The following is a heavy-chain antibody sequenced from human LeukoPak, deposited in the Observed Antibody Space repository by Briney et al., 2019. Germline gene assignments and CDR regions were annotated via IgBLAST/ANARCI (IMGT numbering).Heavy chain of an antibody. CDR3: AKGRYTGSSFFDY. CDR1: GFTFSSHG. J-gene: IGHJ4*02. CDR2: ISYDGSNK. D-gene: IGHD3-10*01. Sequence: GGSLRLSCAASGFTFSSHGMHWVRQAPGKGLEWVALISYDGSNKYYSDSVKGRFTISRDNSKNTLYLQMNSLRPEDTAVYYCAKGRYTGSSFFDYWGQGTLVTVSS. V-gene: IGHV3-30*18.